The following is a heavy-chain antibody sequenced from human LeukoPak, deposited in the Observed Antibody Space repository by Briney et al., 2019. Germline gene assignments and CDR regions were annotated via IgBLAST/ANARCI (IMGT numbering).Heavy chain of an antibody. V-gene: IGHV1-2*02. J-gene: IGHJ4*02. CDR1: GYTFTGYH. D-gene: IGHD6-13*01. CDR3: ASLYSSSWSNFDY. Sequence: GASVKVSCKASGYTFTGYHMHWVRQAPGQGLEWMGWINPNSGGTNYAQKFQGRVTMTRDTSISTAYMELSRLRSDDTAVYYCASLYSSSWSNFDYWGQGTLVTVSS. CDR2: INPNSGGT.